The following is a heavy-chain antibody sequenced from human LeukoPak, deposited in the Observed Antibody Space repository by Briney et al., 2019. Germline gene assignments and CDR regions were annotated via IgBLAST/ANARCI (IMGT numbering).Heavy chain of an antibody. D-gene: IGHD3-22*01. CDR2: ITWNRDNI. CDR1: GFTFDDYA. Sequence: GGSLRLSCAASGFTFDDYAMHWVRQAPGKGLEWVSGITWNRDNIGYGDSVKGRFTISRDNVKNVLYLQMTSLRPEDAALYYCAKDLSSAITSALVLDVWGQGTTVIVSS. CDR3: AKDLSSAITSALVLDV. J-gene: IGHJ6*02. V-gene: IGHV3-9*01.